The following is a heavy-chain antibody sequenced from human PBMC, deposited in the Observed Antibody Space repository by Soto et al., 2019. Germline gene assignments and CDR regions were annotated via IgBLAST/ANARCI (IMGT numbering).Heavy chain of an antibody. CDR2: IYWDDDK. CDR1: GFSLSTSGVG. J-gene: IGHJ4*02. CDR3: AHSRDYDFWSGYYSTFDY. D-gene: IGHD3-3*01. V-gene: IGHV2-5*02. Sequence: SGPTLVNPTQTLTLTCTFCGFSLSTSGVGVGWIRQPPGKALEWLALIYWDDDKRYSPSLKSRLTITKDTSKNQVVLTMTNMDPVDTATYYCAHSRDYDFWSGYYSTFDYWGQGTLVTVSS.